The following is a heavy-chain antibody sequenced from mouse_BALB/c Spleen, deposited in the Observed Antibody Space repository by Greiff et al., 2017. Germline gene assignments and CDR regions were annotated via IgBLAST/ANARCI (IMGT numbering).Heavy chain of an antibody. D-gene: IGHD1-1*01. V-gene: IGHV14-3*02. CDR1: GFNIKDTY. CDR2: IDPANGNT. J-gene: IGHJ2*01. CDR3: ARWYYGSSSY. Sequence: VHVKQSGAELVKPGASVKLSCTASGFNIKDTYMHWVKQRPEQGLEWIGRIDPANGNTKYDPKFQGKATITADTSSNTAYLQLSSLTSEDTAVYYCARWYYGSSSYWGQGTTLTVSS.